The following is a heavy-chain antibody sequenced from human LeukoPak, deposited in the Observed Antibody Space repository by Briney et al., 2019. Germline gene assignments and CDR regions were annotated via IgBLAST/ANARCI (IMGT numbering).Heavy chain of an antibody. J-gene: IGHJ6*02. Sequence: ASVKVSCKASGYTFTSYGISWVRQAPGQGLEWMGWISAYNGNTNYAQKLQGRVTMTTDTSTSTAYMELRSLRSDDTAVYYCSCQSYCYYGMDVWGQGTTVTVSS. CDR2: ISAYNGNT. D-gene: IGHD2-2*01. CDR3: SCQSYCYYGMDV. V-gene: IGHV1-18*01. CDR1: GYTFTSYG.